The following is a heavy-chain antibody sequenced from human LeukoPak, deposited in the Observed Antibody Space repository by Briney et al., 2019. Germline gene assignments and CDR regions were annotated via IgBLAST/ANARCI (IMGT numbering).Heavy chain of an antibody. J-gene: IGHJ4*02. D-gene: IGHD6-19*01. CDR2: ISGSGGST. Sequence: GGSLRLFCAASGFTFSSYAMSWVRQAPGKGLEWVSAISGSGGSTYYADSVKGRFTISRDNSKNTLYLQMNSLRAEDTAVYYCARQTYSSGWYLVSSADDYWGQGTLVTVSS. V-gene: IGHV3-23*01. CDR3: ARQTYSSGWYLVSSADDY. CDR1: GFTFSSYA.